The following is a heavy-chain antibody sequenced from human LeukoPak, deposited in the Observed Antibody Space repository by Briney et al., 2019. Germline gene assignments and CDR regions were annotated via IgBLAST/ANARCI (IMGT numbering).Heavy chain of an antibody. CDR2: INPNSGGT. Sequence: GASVTVSCKASGYTFTCYYMHWVRQAPGQGLEWMGRINPNSGGTNYAQKFQGRVTMTRDTSISTAYMELSRLRSDDTAVYYCARDTSGSLGHYWGQGTLVTVSS. CDR3: ARDTSGSLGHY. V-gene: IGHV1-2*06. D-gene: IGHD1-26*01. CDR1: GYTFTCYY. J-gene: IGHJ4*02.